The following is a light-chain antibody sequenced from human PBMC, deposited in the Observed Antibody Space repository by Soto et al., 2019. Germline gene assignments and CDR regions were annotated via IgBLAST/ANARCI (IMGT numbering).Light chain of an antibody. CDR3: SSYRSYRNLDV. Sequence: QSVLTQPDSVSGSPGESITISCTGTNSDIGGYNYVSWYQQYPGKAPKLVIYDVNNRPSGVSNRFSGSKSGYTASLTISGLQAEDDAHYYCSSYRSYRNLDVFGTGTMVTVL. CDR1: NSDIGGYNY. V-gene: IGLV2-14*03. CDR2: DVN. J-gene: IGLJ1*01.